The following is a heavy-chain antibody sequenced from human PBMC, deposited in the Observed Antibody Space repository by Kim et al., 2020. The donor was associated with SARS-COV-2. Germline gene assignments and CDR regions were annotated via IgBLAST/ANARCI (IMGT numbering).Heavy chain of an antibody. V-gene: IGHV3-74*01. CDR3: ARIAHSNYDP. Sequence: GGSLRLSCTASGFTFSSYWMHWVRQAPGKGLVWVSRINTDGSRTTYADSVKGRITISRDNVQNTLYLQMNSLRAEDTAVYYCARIAHSNYDPWGQGTLVTVSS. D-gene: IGHD4-4*01. J-gene: IGHJ5*02. CDR2: INTDGSRT. CDR1: GFTFSSYW.